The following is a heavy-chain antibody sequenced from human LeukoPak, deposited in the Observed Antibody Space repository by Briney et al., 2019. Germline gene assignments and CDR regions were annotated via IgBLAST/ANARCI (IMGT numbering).Heavy chain of an antibody. CDR1: GYTFTCYD. CDR3: ARGIGAAAHFYYYYYYMDV. J-gene: IGHJ6*03. V-gene: IGHV1-8*01. Sequence: GASVKVSCKASGYTFTCYDINWVRQATGQGLEWMGWMNPNSGNTGYAQKFQGRVTMTRNTSISTAYMELSSLRSEDTAVYYCARGIGAAAHFYYYYYYMDVWGKGTTVTVSS. D-gene: IGHD6-13*01. CDR2: MNPNSGNT.